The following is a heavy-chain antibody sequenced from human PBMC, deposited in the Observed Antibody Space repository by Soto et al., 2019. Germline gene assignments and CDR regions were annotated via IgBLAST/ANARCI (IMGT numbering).Heavy chain of an antibody. CDR1: GFTFDTYG. J-gene: IGHJ6*02. CDR2: ISYEGSNT. D-gene: IGHD1-1*01. Sequence: QVHLVESGGGVVQPGRSLRLSCVASGFTFDTYGIHWVRQAPGKGLQWVALISYEGSNTYYADSVRGRFTISRDNSKNTLYLQVNTLRPEDTGLYYCARVTPGNNLYYFSGLDFWGQGTSVTVSS. CDR3: ARVTPGNNLYYFSGLDF. V-gene: IGHV3-30-3*01.